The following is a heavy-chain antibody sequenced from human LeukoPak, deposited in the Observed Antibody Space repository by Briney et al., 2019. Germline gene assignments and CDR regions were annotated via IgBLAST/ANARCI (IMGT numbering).Heavy chain of an antibody. D-gene: IGHD4-17*01. V-gene: IGHV4-30-2*01. CDR2: IYHSGST. J-gene: IGHJ5*02. Sequence: PSETLSLTCAVSGGSISSGGYSWRWIRQPPGQVLEWIGYIYHSGSTYYNPPLKSRVTTSVDRSKNQFSLKLSSVTAADTAVYYCARASSTVTTVWFDPWGQGTLVTVSS. CDR1: GGSISSGGYS. CDR3: ARASSTVTTVWFDP.